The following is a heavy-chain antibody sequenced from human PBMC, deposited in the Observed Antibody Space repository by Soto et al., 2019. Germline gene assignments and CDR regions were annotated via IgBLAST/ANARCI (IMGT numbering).Heavy chain of an antibody. CDR2: ISPHKGNT. D-gene: IGHD3-10*01. J-gene: IGHJ4*02. CDR3: VRDLDGSGSYYTDY. CDR1: GYTFITCG. V-gene: IGHV1-18*01. Sequence: ASVKVSCKASGYTFITCGISWVRQAPGQGLEWMGWISPHKGNTNYAQKLQGRVTMTTDTSTNTAYMELRSLRSDDTAVYYCVRDLDGSGSYYTDYWGQGTLVTVSS.